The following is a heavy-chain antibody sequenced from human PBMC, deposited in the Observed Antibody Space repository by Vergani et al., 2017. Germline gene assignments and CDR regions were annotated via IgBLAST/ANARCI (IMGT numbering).Heavy chain of an antibody. J-gene: IGHJ4*02. CDR2: IYYSGST. Sequence: QVQLQQWGAGLLKPSETLSLTCAVSGGSISSYYWSWIRQPPGKGLEWIGYIYYSGSTNYNPSLKSRVTISVDTSKNQFSLKLSSVTAADTAVYYCARDARLGYGDYGGVFDYWGQGTLVTVSS. CDR3: ARDARLGYGDYGGVFDY. CDR1: GGSISSYY. D-gene: IGHD4-17*01. V-gene: IGHV4-59*12.